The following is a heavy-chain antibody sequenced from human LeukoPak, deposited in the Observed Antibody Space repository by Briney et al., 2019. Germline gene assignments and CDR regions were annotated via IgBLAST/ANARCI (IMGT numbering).Heavy chain of an antibody. D-gene: IGHD2-8*01. J-gene: IGHJ4*02. V-gene: IGHV4-39*07. CDR2: IYYSGKT. Sequence: SETLSLTCTVSGGSIISSSYYWGWIRQPPGKGLEWIGSIYYSGKTDYNPSLKSRVTISVETSKNQFSLKLSSVTAADTAVYYCARDIGLMVYAPYYFDYWGQGTLVTVSS. CDR1: GGSIISSSYY. CDR3: ARDIGLMVYAPYYFDY.